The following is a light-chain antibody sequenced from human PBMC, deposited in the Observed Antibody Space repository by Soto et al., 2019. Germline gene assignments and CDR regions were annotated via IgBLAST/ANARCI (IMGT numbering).Light chain of an antibody. V-gene: IGKV3-20*01. CDR3: QQYGSSPPYT. Sequence: IVFTQSPGTLSLSPGERATLSCRASQSVSSSYLAWYQQKPGQAPRLLIYGASSRATGIPDRFSGSGSGTDFTLTISRMQPEDVAVYYCQQYGSSPPYTFGQGTKLEIK. J-gene: IGKJ2*01. CDR1: QSVSSSY. CDR2: GAS.